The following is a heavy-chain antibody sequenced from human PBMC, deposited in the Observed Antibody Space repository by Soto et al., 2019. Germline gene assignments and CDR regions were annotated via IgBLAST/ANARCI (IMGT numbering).Heavy chain of an antibody. Sequence: ASVKVSCKVSGYTLTELSMHWVRQAPGKGLEWMGGFDPEDGETIYAQKFQGRVTMTEDTSTDTAYMELSSLRSEDTAVYYCALHLGEKGIGAFDIWGQGTMVTVSS. D-gene: IGHD3-16*01. CDR3: ALHLGEKGIGAFDI. CDR1: GYTLTELS. CDR2: FDPEDGET. J-gene: IGHJ3*02. V-gene: IGHV1-24*01.